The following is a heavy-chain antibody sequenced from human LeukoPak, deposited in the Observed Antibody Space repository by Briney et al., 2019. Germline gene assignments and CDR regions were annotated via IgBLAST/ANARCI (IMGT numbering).Heavy chain of an antibody. CDR3: ARDGVSFESGDYVSGFDY. V-gene: IGHV4-59*01. J-gene: IGHJ4*02. D-gene: IGHD4-17*01. Sequence: PSETLSLTXTVSGGSISSYYWSWIRQSPGKGLEWIGYIYYSGSTNYNPSLKSRVTISVDTSKNQFSLKLSSVTAADTAVYYCARDGVSFESGDYVSGFDYWGQGTLVTVSS. CDR2: IYYSGST. CDR1: GGSISSYY.